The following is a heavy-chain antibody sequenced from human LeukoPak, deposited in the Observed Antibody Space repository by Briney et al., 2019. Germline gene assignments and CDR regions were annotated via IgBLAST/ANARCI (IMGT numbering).Heavy chain of an antibody. V-gene: IGHV3-53*01. CDR3: ARGYSSSWYGAFGY. J-gene: IGHJ4*02. CDR2: IYSGGST. Sequence: GGSLRLSCAASGFTVSSNYMSWVRQAPGKGLEWVSVIYSGGSTYYADSVKGRFTISRDNSKNTLYLQTNSLRAEDTAVYYCARGYSSSWYGAFGYWGQGTLVTVSS. CDR1: GFTVSSNY. D-gene: IGHD6-13*01.